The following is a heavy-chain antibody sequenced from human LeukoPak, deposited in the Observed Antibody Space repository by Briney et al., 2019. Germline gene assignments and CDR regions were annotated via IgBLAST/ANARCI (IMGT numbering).Heavy chain of an antibody. V-gene: IGHV4-4*07. J-gene: IGHJ5*02. Sequence: SETLSLTCTVSGGSISSYYWSWIRQPAGKGLEWIGRIYISGSTNYNPSLKSRVTMSVDTSKNQFSLKLSSVTAADTAVYYCARDHVAGDDNWFDPWGQGTLVTVSS. CDR2: IYISGST. D-gene: IGHD6-19*01. CDR1: GGSISSYY. CDR3: ARDHVAGDDNWFDP.